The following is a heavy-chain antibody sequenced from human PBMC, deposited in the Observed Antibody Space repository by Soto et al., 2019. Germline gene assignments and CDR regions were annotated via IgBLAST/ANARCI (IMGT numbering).Heavy chain of an antibody. CDR3: ARALLRAGSSGGMDV. CDR1: GLTFSSYT. Sequence: GGSLRLSCAASGLTFSSYTMHWVRQAPGKGLEWVAVISYDGSNNNYADSVKGRFTIPRDNSRNTVYLQMNSLRAEDTAVYYCARALLRAGSSGGMDVWGQGTTVTVSS. J-gene: IGHJ6*02. V-gene: IGHV3-30-3*01. D-gene: IGHD3-16*01. CDR2: ISYDGSNN.